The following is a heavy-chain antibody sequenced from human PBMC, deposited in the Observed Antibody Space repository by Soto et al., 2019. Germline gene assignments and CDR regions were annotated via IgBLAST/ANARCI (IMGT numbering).Heavy chain of an antibody. CDR2: IKQDGSEK. D-gene: IGHD6-13*01. J-gene: IGHJ5*02. V-gene: IGHV3-7*01. CDR1: GFTFSSYW. Sequence: SLRLSCAASGFTFSSYWMSWVRQAPGKGLEWVANIKQDGSEKYYVDSVKGRFTISRDNAKNSLYLQMNSLRAEDTAVYYCARLDGGSSRWYSTFDPWGQGTLVTVSS. CDR3: ARLDGGSSRWYSTFDP.